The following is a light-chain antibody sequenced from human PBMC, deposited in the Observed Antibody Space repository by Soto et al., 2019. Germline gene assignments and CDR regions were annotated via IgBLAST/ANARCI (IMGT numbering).Light chain of an antibody. CDR3: QQFYSPPVT. J-gene: IGKJ4*01. V-gene: IGKV1-39*01. Sequence: DIQMTQSPSFVSASVGDRVTITCRASQSVSTYVNWYQQKSGQAPNLLIYAVSHSESGVPSRFRGSGSGTDFTLIISSLQPEDFAAYYCQQFYSPPVTFGGGTKVDI. CDR2: AVS. CDR1: QSVSTY.